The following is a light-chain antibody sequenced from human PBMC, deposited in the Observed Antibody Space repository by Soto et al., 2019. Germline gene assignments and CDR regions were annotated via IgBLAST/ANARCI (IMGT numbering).Light chain of an antibody. V-gene: IGKV1-9*01. CDR3: DLTPISPPS. CDR2: GAS. J-gene: IGKJ2*03. Sequence: QWAQSPSSLSASVGDSVTITCRASQGITSYLAWYQQKPGKAPNLLIYGASTLQRGVPSRFSGSGSGTDFTLTINSLHVVYFATYHCDLTPISPPSFG. CDR1: QGITSY.